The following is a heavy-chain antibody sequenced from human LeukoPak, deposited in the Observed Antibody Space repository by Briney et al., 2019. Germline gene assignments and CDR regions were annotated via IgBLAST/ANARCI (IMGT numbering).Heavy chain of an antibody. D-gene: IGHD3-16*01. CDR3: ARGLMMDDVFDI. CDR2: MNPNSGNT. J-gene: IGHJ3*02. Sequence: ASVKVSCKASGYTFTSYDINWVRQATGQGLEWMGWMNPNSGNTGYAQKLQGRVTMTRNTSISTAYMELSSLRSEDTAVYYCARGLMMDDVFDIWGQGTMVTVSS. CDR1: GYTFTSYD. V-gene: IGHV1-8*01.